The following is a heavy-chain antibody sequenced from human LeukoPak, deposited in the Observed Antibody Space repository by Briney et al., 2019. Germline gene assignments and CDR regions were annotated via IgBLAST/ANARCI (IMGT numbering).Heavy chain of an antibody. Sequence: GASVKVSYKASGYTFTGYYMHWVRQAPGQGLEWMGWINPNSGGTNYAQKFQGRVTMTRDTSISTAYMELSRLRSDDTAVYYCARAPSSTSCPNIWGQGTMVTVSS. CDR3: ARAPSSTSCPNI. V-gene: IGHV1-2*02. CDR2: INPNSGGT. D-gene: IGHD2-2*01. J-gene: IGHJ3*02. CDR1: GYTFTGYY.